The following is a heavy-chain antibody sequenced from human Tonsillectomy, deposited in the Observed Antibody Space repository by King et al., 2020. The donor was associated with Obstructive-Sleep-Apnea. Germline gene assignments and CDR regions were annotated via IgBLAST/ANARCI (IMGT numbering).Heavy chain of an antibody. CDR3: YYGSGSG. J-gene: IGHJ4*02. CDR2: IKSKTYGGTT. CDR1: GFTFSNAW. V-gene: IGHV3-15*01. D-gene: IGHD3-10*01. Sequence: VQLVESGGGLVKPGGSLRLSCAASGFTFSNAWMSWVRQAPGKGLEWVGHIKSKTYGGTTDYAAPVKGRFTISRDDSKNTLYLQMNSLKTEDTAVYYAYYGSGSGWGQGTLVTVSS.